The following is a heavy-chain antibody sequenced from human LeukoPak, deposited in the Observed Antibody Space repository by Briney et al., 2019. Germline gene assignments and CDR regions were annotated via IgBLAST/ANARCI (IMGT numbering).Heavy chain of an antibody. D-gene: IGHD1-14*01. V-gene: IGHV1-2*02. CDR1: GYTFTTYG. J-gene: IGHJ4*02. CDR3: ARGVLPPSLDY. Sequence: GASVKVSCKASGYTFTTYGLSWVRQAPGQGLEWMGWIDPKNGDTKYAQKFHDRVAMTRDMSINTVYMELSRLTSDDTAVYFCARGVLPPSLDYWGQGALVTVSS. CDR2: IDPKNGDT.